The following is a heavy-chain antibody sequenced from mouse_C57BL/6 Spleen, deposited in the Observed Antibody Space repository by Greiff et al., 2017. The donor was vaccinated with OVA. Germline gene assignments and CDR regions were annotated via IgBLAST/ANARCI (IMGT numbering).Heavy chain of an antibody. CDR3: ARREALLAYAMDY. Sequence: EVQLVESGPGLVKPSQSLSLTCSVTGYSITSGYYWNWIRQFPGNKLEWMGYISYDGSNNYNPSLKNRISITRDTSKNQFFLKLNSVTTEDTATYYCARREALLAYAMDYWGQGTSVTVSS. J-gene: IGHJ4*01. V-gene: IGHV3-6*01. CDR2: ISYDGSN. CDR1: GYSITSGYY. D-gene: IGHD2-10*01.